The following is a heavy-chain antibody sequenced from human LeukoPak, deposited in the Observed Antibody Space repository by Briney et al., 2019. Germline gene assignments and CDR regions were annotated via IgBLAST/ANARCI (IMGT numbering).Heavy chain of an antibody. D-gene: IGHD1-1*01. CDR3: AEDRTGSTTPFYGMDV. CDR2: ISWHSGSV. CDR1: GFTFDDYA. Sequence: EPGGSLRLSCAASGFTFDDYAMHWVRHAPGKGLEWVSGISWHSGSVAYADSVKGRFTISRDNAKNSLYLQMNSLRPEDTALYYCAEDRTGSTTPFYGMDVWGQGTTVTVSS. V-gene: IGHV3-9*01. J-gene: IGHJ6*02.